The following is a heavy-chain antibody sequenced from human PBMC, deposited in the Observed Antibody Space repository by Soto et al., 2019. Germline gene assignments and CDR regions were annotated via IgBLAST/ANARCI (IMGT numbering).Heavy chain of an antibody. CDR3: ARHFSMPLTGPGWSYSSSWYYFDY. V-gene: IGHV4-59*08. CDR1: GGSISSYY. Sequence: SETLSLTCTVSGGSISSYYWSWIRQPPGKGLEWIGYIYYSGSTNYNPSLKSRVTISVDTSKNQFSLKLSSVTAADTAVYYCARHFSMPLTGPGWSYSSSWYYFDYWGQGTLVTVSS. J-gene: IGHJ4*02. CDR2: IYYSGST. D-gene: IGHD6-13*01.